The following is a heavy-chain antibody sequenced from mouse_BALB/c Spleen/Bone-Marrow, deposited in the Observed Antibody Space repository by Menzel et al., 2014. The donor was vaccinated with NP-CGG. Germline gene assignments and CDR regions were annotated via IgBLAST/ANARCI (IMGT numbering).Heavy chain of an antibody. CDR1: GFNIKDTY. V-gene: IGHV14-3*02. Sequence: VQLQQSGAELVKPGASVRLSCTASGFNIKDTYMHWVKRRPDQGLEWIGRIDPANGNAKHDPKFQGKAAITADTSSNTTYLQLSSLTSEDTAVYYCAIYFYFDYWCQGTTLTVSS. CDR2: IDPANGNA. D-gene: IGHD2-3*01. CDR3: AIYFYFDY. J-gene: IGHJ2*01.